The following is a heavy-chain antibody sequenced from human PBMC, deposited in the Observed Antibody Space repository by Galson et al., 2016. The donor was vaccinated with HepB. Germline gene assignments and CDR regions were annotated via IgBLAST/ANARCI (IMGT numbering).Heavy chain of an antibody. CDR2: ISWNSGGI. Sequence: SLRLSCAAFGFTFDDYAMHWVRQAPGKGLEWVSSISWNSGGIVYADSVKGRFTISRDNAKNSLYLQMNSLRIGDTALYYCANQQDYTDAFDIWGQGTMVTVPS. CDR3: ANQQDYTDAFDI. J-gene: IGHJ3*02. D-gene: IGHD4-11*01. CDR1: GFTFDDYA. V-gene: IGHV3-9*01.